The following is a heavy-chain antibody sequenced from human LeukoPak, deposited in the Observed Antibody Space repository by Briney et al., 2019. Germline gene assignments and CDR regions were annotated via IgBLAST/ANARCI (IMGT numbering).Heavy chain of an antibody. CDR3: ARHPFTSPFDY. D-gene: IGHD3-16*01. CDR1: GGSISGDY. Sequence: SETLSLTCTVSGGSISGDYWSWIRQPPGKGLEWIGYIYYTGHTHYNHSLKSRVTMSMDTSKNQFSLKMSSVTAADTAVYYCARHPFTSPFDYWGQGILVTVAS. J-gene: IGHJ4*02. CDR2: IYYTGHT. V-gene: IGHV4-59*08.